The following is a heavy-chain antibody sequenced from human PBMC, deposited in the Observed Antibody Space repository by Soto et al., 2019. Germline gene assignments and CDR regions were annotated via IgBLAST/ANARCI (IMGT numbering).Heavy chain of an antibody. CDR3: AVPRAFYHYVWGSYRYPSHYGMDV. V-gene: IGHV1-58*01. Sequence: ASVKVSCKASGLTFTSSAVQWVRQARGQRLEWIGWIVVGSGNTNYAQKFQERVTITRDMSTSTAYMELSSLRSEDTAVYYCAVPRAFYHYVWGSYRYPSHYGMDVWGQGTTVTVS. CDR2: IVVGSGNT. D-gene: IGHD3-16*02. J-gene: IGHJ6*02. CDR1: GLTFTSSA.